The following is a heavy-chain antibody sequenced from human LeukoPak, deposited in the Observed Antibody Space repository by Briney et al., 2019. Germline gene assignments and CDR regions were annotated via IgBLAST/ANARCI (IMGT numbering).Heavy chain of an antibody. J-gene: IGHJ6*02. D-gene: IGHD6-13*01. Sequence: GGSLRLSCAASGFTFSSYAMHWVRQAPGKGLEWVAVISYDGSNKYYADSVKGRFTISRDNSKNTLYLQMNSLRAEDTAVYYCARDGIAAADSHYYYGMDVWGQGTTVTVSS. CDR1: GFTFSSYA. V-gene: IGHV3-30-3*01. CDR3: ARDGIAAADSHYYYGMDV. CDR2: ISYDGSNK.